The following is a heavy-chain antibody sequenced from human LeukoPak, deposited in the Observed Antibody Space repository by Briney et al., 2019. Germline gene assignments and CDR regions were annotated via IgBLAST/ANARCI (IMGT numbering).Heavy chain of an antibody. CDR1: GGSISSYY. J-gene: IGHJ6*03. V-gene: IGHV4-34*01. CDR3: ARGPYYYDSSGYYYYYYYYMDV. Sequence: KPSETLSLTCTVSGGSISSYYWSWIRQPPGKGLEWIGEINHSGSTNYNPSLKSRVTISVDTSKNQFSLKLSSVTAADTAVYYCARGPYYYDSSGYYYYYYYYMDVWGKGTTVTVSS. CDR2: INHSGST. D-gene: IGHD3-22*01.